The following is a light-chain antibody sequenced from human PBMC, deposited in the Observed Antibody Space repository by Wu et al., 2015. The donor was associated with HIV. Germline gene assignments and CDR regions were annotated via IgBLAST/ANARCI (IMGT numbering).Light chain of an antibody. CDR2: GAS. Sequence: EIVLTQSPGTLSLSPGERATLSCRASQSVSSSYLAWYRQKPGQAPRLLIYGASSRATGIPDRFSGSGSGTDFTLTISRLEPEDFAVYYCQQYGSSPPLTFGGGTKVEXK. CDR1: QSVSSSY. V-gene: IGKV3-20*01. CDR3: QQYGSSPPLT. J-gene: IGKJ4*01.